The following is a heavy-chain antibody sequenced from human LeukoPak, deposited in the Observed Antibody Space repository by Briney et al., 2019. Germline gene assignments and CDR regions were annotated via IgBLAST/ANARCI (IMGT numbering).Heavy chain of an antibody. J-gene: IGHJ1*01. CDR3: AKDRVPTTVTRSKYFQH. V-gene: IGHV3-33*06. CDR1: GFSFSYYG. Sequence: GGSLRLSCAASGFSFSYYGMHWVRQAPGKGLEWVAAVWYDGTNKNYADSVKGRFTISRDNSKNTLYLQMNSLRAEDTAVYYCAKDRVPTTVTRSKYFQHWGQGTLVTVSS. D-gene: IGHD4-17*01. CDR2: VWYDGTNK.